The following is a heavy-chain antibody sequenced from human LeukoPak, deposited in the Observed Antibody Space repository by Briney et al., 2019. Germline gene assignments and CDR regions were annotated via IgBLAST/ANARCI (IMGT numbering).Heavy chain of an antibody. D-gene: IGHD3-10*01. CDR3: AREGRYYGSGSYYRGDFDY. Sequence: TGGSLRLSCAVSGFTFSSYALHWVRQAPGKGLEWVAVISYDGTYTYYADSVKGRFTISRGNSKNTLYLQMNSLRAEDTAVYYCAREGRYYGSGSYYRGDFDYWGQGTLVTVSS. J-gene: IGHJ4*02. CDR2: ISYDGTYT. V-gene: IGHV3-30*04. CDR1: GFTFSSYA.